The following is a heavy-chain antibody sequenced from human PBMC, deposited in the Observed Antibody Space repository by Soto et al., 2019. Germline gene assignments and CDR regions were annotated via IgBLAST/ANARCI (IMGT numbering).Heavy chain of an antibody. CDR3: SIERMRYSSVWEPFEI. J-gene: IGHJ3*02. V-gene: IGHV3-23*01. CDR1: GLNFSSYA. D-gene: IGHD1-26*01. CDR2: IGGGGDDT. Sequence: SLRLPCATSGLNFSSYAMSCVRQAPGQGLEWVSGIGGGGDDTDYAVSVKGRFTISRDNSRNTMFLQMHSLRAEDTAVYYCSIERMRYSSVWEPFEIRGQGTMVTVAS.